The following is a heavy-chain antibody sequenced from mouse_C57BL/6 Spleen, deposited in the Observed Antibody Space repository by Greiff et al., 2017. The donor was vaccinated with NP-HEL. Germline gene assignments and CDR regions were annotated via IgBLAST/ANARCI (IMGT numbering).Heavy chain of an antibody. J-gene: IGHJ2*01. Sequence: EVQGVESGGDLVKPGGSLKLSCAASGFTFSSYGMSWVRQTPDKRLEWVATISSGGSYTYYPDSVKGRFTISRDNAKNTLYLQMSSLKSEDTAMYYCARHGPTIVTFDYWGQGTTLTVSS. V-gene: IGHV5-6*01. CDR1: GFTFSSYG. CDR2: ISSGGSYT. CDR3: ARHGPTIVTFDY. D-gene: IGHD2-5*01.